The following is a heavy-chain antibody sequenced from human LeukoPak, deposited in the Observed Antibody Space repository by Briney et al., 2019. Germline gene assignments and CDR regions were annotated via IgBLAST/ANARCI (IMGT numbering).Heavy chain of an antibody. D-gene: IGHD3-16*01. CDR2: INHSGST. CDR3: ARAPGGRGRFDY. Sequence: PSETLSLTCAVYGWSFSGYYWSWIRQPPGKGLEWIGEINHSGSTNYNPSLKSRVTISVDTSKNQFSLKLGSVTAADTAVYYCARAPGGRGRFDYWGQGTLVTVSS. CDR1: GWSFSGYY. V-gene: IGHV4-34*01. J-gene: IGHJ4*02.